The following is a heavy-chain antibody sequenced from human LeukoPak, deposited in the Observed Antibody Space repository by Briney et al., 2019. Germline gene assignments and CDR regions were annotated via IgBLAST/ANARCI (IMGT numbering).Heavy chain of an antibody. Sequence: SETLSLTCTVSGGSISSYYWNWIRQPPGKGLEYIGYIHYSGSANYNPSLKSRVTISLDTSKNQFSLKLTSVTAADTAVYYCARGAAATYWGQGTLVTVSS. CDR2: IHYSGSA. D-gene: IGHD6-13*01. J-gene: IGHJ4*02. CDR1: GGSISSYY. CDR3: ARGAAATY. V-gene: IGHV4-59*01.